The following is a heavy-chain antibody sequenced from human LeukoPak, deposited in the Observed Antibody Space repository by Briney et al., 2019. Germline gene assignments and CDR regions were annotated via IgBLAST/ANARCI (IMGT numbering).Heavy chain of an antibody. CDR3: ARDRRLLWFGELAVDWYFDL. D-gene: IGHD3-10*01. CDR2: IYYSGST. Sequence: SETLSLTCTVSGGSITSSRFYCGWIRQPPGKGLEWIGYIYYSGSTNYNPSRKSRVTISVDTSKNQVSLKLSSVTAADTAVYYCARDRRLLWFGELAVDWYFDLWGRGTLVTVSS. CDR1: GGSITSSRFY. J-gene: IGHJ2*01. V-gene: IGHV4-61*01.